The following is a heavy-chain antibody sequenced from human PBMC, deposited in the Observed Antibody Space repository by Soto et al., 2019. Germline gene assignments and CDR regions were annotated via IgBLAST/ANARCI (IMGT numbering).Heavy chain of an antibody. Sequence: EVQLVESGGGLVKPGGSLRLSCAASGLTFSTYGMNWVRQAPGKGLEWVSSISSGGEYLDYADSVKGRITISRDNAKNSLYLQLDSLRVEETAVYYCATDGAAGAGMGVWGQGTRVTVSS. J-gene: IGHJ6*02. D-gene: IGHD6-13*01. CDR3: ATDGAAGAGMGV. CDR1: GLTFSTYG. V-gene: IGHV3-21*01. CDR2: ISSGGEYL.